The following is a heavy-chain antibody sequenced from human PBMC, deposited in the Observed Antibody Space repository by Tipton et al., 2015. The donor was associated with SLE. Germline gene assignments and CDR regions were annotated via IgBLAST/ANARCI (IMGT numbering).Heavy chain of an antibody. CDR1: GGSISSHY. CDR2: IYYSGST. J-gene: IGHJ4*02. Sequence: TLSLTCTVSGGSISSHYWSWIRQPPGKGLEWIGYIYYSGSTNYNPSRKSRVTISVDTSKNQFSLKLSSVTAADTAVYYCAGQQIAAAEYYFDYWGQGTLVTVSS. V-gene: IGHV4-59*11. CDR3: AGQQIAAAEYYFDY. D-gene: IGHD6-13*01.